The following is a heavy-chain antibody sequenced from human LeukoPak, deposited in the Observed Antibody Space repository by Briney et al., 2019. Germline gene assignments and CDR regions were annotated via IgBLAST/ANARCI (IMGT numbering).Heavy chain of an antibody. CDR3: AKALSIAVAGTGNWFDP. J-gene: IGHJ5*02. D-gene: IGHD6-19*01. Sequence: GGSLRLSCTASGFTFSNYAMSWVRQTPGKGLEWISTINDSGNRTYFADSVKGRFAISRDNSKNTLYLQMNSLRAEDTAVYYCAKALSIAVAGTGNWFDPWGQGTLVTVSS. V-gene: IGHV3-23*01. CDR2: INDSGNRT. CDR1: GFTFSNYA.